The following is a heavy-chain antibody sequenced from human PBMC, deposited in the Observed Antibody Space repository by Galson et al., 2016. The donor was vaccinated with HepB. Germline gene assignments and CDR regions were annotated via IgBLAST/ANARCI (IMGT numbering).Heavy chain of an antibody. Sequence: SLRLSCAVSGFTFSSYGMNWVRQAPGKGLEWVAFISNDGSSNYYADSVKGRFTISGDQSKNTLYLQLSSLSVEDTAVYFCTKGTTYYDFWGTVDYWGQGTLVTVSS. V-gene: IGHV3-30*18. D-gene: IGHD3-3*01. J-gene: IGHJ4*02. CDR2: ISNDGSSN. CDR3: TKGTTYYDFWGTVDY. CDR1: GFTFSSYG.